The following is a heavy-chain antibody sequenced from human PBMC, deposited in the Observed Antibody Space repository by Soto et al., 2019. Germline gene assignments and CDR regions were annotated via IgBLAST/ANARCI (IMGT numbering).Heavy chain of an antibody. Sequence: SETLSLTCAVYGGSFSGYYWSWIRQPPGKGLEWIGYIYYSGSTNYNPSLKSRVTISVDTSKNQFSLKLSSVTAADTAVYYCARDISYWMGSGWYDAFDIWGQGTMVTVSS. J-gene: IGHJ3*02. D-gene: IGHD6-19*01. CDR3: ARDISYWMGSGWYDAFDI. V-gene: IGHV4-59*01. CDR2: IYYSGST. CDR1: GGSFSGYY.